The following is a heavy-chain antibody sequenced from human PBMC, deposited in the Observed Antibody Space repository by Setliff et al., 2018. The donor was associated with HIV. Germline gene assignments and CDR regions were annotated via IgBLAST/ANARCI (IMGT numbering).Heavy chain of an antibody. CDR3: ARVETTVTSRLDY. V-gene: IGHV4-30-2*01. CDR1: GGSMRSSGYS. Sequence: PSETLSLTCAVSGGSMRSSGYSWTWIRQAPGKGLEWVGYIYYNGNAYYNPSLKSRVTISVDRSKNQFSLKLSSVTAADTAVYFCARVETTVTSRLDYWGQGTLVTVSS. CDR2: IYYNGNA. D-gene: IGHD4-17*01. J-gene: IGHJ4*02.